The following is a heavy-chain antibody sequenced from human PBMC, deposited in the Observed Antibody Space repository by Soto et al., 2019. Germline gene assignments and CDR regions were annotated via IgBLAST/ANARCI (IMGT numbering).Heavy chain of an antibody. J-gene: IGHJ5*02. D-gene: IGHD2-2*02. Sequence: ASVKVSCKASGYTFTDYYMHWVRQAPGQGLEWMGWINPNSGGTNYAQKFQGWVTMTRDTSISTAYVELSRLRSDDTAVYYCARGNYCSSTSCYKNWFDPWGQGTLVTVSS. CDR1: GYTFTDYY. V-gene: IGHV1-2*04. CDR3: ARGNYCSSTSCYKNWFDP. CDR2: INPNSGGT.